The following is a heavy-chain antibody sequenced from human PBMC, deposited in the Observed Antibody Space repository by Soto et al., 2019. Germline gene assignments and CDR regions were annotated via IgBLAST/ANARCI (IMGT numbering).Heavy chain of an antibody. CDR1: GFTFSSNY. Sequence: EVQLVESGGGLVQPGGSLRLSCAASGFTFSSNYMSWVRQAPGKGLEWVSVIYSGGSTYYADYVKGRFTNSRDNSKNTLFSQMNSVRAEDTAVDSCERDLVGYDFGSGYYGPPFDFWGQGTLVTVSS. CDR2: IYSGGST. CDR3: ERDLVGYDFGSGYYGPPFDF. J-gene: IGHJ4*02. D-gene: IGHD3-3*01. V-gene: IGHV3-66*01.